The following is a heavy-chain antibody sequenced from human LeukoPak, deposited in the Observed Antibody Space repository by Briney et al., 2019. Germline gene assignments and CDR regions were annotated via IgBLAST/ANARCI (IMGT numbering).Heavy chain of an antibody. CDR1: GGSISSSSYY. J-gene: IGHJ5*02. V-gene: IGHV4-39*07. D-gene: IGHD3-9*01. Sequence: PSETLSLTCTVSGGSISSSSYYWGWIRQPPGKGLEWIGSIYYSGSTYYNPSLKSRVTMSVDTSKNQFSLKLSSVTAADTAVYYCASDFPGHNYDILTEEVNWFDPWGQGTLVTVSS. CDR3: ASDFPGHNYDILTEEVNWFDP. CDR2: IYYSGST.